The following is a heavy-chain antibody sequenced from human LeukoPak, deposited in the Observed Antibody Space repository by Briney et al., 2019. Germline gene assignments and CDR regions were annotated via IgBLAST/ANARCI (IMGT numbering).Heavy chain of an antibody. V-gene: IGHV3-74*01. CDR1: GFTFSNYW. D-gene: IGHD3-22*01. J-gene: IGHJ5*02. CDR2: ISSDGSIT. Sequence: QTGGSLRLSCAASGFTFSNYWMHWVRQAPGKGLVWVSRISSDGSITTYADSVKGRFTISRDNAKNTLYLQMNSLRAEDTAVYYCARDHSSDYYNNWFDPWGQGTLVTVSS. CDR3: ARDHSSDYYNNWFDP.